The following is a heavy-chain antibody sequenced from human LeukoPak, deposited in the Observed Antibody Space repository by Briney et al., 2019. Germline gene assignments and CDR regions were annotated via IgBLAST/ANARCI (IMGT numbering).Heavy chain of an antibody. J-gene: IGHJ4*02. D-gene: IGHD6-13*01. V-gene: IGHV1-69*13. Sequence: ASVKVSCKASGGTFSSYGISWVRQAPGQGLEWMGGIIPIFGAPNYAQKFQGRVTITADESTSTSYMGLSSLRTDDTAVYYCATMELIGQQLPRYFFDYWGQGTLVTVSS. CDR2: IIPIFGAP. CDR3: ATMELIGQQLPRYFFDY. CDR1: GGTFSSYG.